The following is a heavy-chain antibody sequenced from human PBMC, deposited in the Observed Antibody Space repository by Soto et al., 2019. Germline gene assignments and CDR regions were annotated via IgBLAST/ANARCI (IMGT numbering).Heavy chain of an antibody. CDR1: GGSIIATSYY. CDR3: ARHPTLRYFDWPAFDP. V-gene: IGHV4-39*01. CDR2: IDYSGST. J-gene: IGHJ5*02. D-gene: IGHD3-9*01. Sequence: PSETLSLTCTVSGGSIIATSYYWVWIRQPPGKGLEWIGRIDYSGSTYYNPSLKGRVTISVDTSKNQFSLKLSSVTAADTAVYYCARHPTLRYFDWPAFDPWGQGTLVTVSS.